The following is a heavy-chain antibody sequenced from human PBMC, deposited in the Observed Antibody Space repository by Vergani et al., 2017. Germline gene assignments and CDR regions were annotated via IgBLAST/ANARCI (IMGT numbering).Heavy chain of an antibody. V-gene: IGHV3-23*01. Sequence: VQVLESGGGLVQPGGSLRLSCAASGFTFSNYAMSWVRQAPGKGLEWVSAIGGSGGSTYYADSVKGRFTISRDNSKNTLYLQMNSLRAEDTAVYYCAKVAFNWNYVSPFDYWGQGTLVTVSS. CDR2: IGGSGGST. D-gene: IGHD1-7*01. CDR1: GFTFSNYA. CDR3: AKVAFNWNYVSPFDY. J-gene: IGHJ4*02.